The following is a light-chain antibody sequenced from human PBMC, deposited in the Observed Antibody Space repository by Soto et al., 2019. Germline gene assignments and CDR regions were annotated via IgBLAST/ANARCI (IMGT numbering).Light chain of an antibody. CDR1: SSDVGGYNY. V-gene: IGLV2-11*01. Sequence: LTQPRSVSGSPGQSVTISCTGTSSDVGGYNYVSWYQQHPGKAPKFMIYDVSKRPSGVPDRFSGSKSGNTASLTISGLQAEDEADYYCCSYAGSYTYVFGTGTKVTVL. CDR3: CSYAGSYTYV. J-gene: IGLJ1*01. CDR2: DVS.